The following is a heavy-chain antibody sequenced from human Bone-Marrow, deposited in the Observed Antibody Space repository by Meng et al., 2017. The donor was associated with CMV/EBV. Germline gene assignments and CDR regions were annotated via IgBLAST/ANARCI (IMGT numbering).Heavy chain of an antibody. Sequence: VGSGGGFVKPGGFLRLSCGGSGFIFSPAWMTWVRQAPGKGLEWVGRIKSVVSGGTIDYAAPVKGRFTISRDDSKNTLYLQMNSLKSEDTAIYYCIHHNWKYVDWGQGTLVTVSS. J-gene: IGHJ4*02. CDR3: IHHNWKYVD. V-gene: IGHV3-15*01. CDR1: GFIFSPAW. D-gene: IGHD1-20*01. CDR2: IKSVVSGGTI.